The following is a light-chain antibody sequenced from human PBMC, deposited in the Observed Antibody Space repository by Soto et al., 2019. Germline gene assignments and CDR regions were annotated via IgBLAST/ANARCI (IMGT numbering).Light chain of an antibody. J-gene: IGKJ4*01. Sequence: EIVMTQSPATLSVSPGETATLSCRASQSVSYNLAWYQQKPGQGPRLLIYGAFTRATGIPARFSGSGSGTEFTLTISSLQSEDFAVYYCQQYKNWPPLTFGGGTRWRSN. CDR1: QSVSYN. CDR3: QQYKNWPPLT. CDR2: GAF. V-gene: IGKV3-15*01.